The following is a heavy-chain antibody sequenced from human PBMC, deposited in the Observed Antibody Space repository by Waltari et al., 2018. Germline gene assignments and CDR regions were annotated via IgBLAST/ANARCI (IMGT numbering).Heavy chain of an antibody. V-gene: IGHV1-2*02. D-gene: IGHD6-13*01. CDR2: INPNSGGT. CDR3: ARGQQLFGVNNWFDP. CDR1: GYTFTGYY. J-gene: IGHJ5*02. Sequence: QVQLVQSGAEVKKPGASVKVSCKASGYTFTGYYMHWVRQAPGQGLEWMGWINPNSGGTNYAQKFQGRVTMTRDTSISTAYMELSRLRSDDTAVYYCARGQQLFGVNNWFDPWGQGTLVTVSS.